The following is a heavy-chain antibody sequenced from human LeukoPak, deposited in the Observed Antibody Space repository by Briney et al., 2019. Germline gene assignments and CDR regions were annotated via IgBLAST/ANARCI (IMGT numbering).Heavy chain of an antibody. Sequence: GGSLRLSCTASGFTFNSYSMNWLRRAPGKGLQWVSSISTSSSYIYYADSVKGRFNISRDNAKNTLFMALSSLRDEHTAVYSCVRGARAVPRHLDYWGQGTLVTVSS. CDR1: GFTFNSYS. CDR2: ISTSSSYI. D-gene: IGHD1-1*01. J-gene: IGHJ4*02. V-gene: IGHV3-21*01. CDR3: VRGARAVPRHLDY.